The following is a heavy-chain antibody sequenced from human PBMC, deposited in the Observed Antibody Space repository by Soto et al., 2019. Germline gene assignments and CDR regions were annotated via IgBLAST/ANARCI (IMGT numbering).Heavy chain of an antibody. J-gene: IGHJ5*02. CDR3: AREVRDSDWFDP. Sequence: ASVKVSCKASGYTFTDCYMQWVRQAPGQGLEWMGWINPNSGSTDYAQKFQGRVTMTRDTSISTVYMELSRLKSDDTAVYYCAREVRDSDWFDPWGQGTLVTVLL. CDR1: GYTFTDCY. V-gene: IGHV1-2*02. CDR2: INPNSGST.